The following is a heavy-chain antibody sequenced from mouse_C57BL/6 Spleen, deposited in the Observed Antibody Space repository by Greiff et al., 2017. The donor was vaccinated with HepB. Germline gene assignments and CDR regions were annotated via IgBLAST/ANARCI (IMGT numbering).Heavy chain of an antibody. D-gene: IGHD1-2*01. CDR1: GFTFSSYA. J-gene: IGHJ1*03. CDR2: ISDGGSYT. V-gene: IGHV5-4*01. CDR3: ARDRLRGYFDV. Sequence: EVQVVESGGGLVKPGGSLKLSCAASGFTFSSYAMSWVRQTPEKRLEWVATISDGGSYTYYPDNVKGRFTISRDNAKNNLYLQMSHLKSEDTAMYYCARDRLRGYFDVWGTGTTVTVSS.